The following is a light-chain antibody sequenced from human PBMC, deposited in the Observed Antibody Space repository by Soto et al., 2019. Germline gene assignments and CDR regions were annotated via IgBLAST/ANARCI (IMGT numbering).Light chain of an antibody. Sequence: EIVMTQSPGTLSVSPGERATLSCRAGQGVTTNFAWYQQKSGQSPRLLIYDVSIRATGVPARFSGSGSGTDFTLTITSLQSEDFAVYYCQQYNNWPPITFGQGTRLEIK. CDR3: QQYNNWPPIT. J-gene: IGKJ5*01. CDR2: DVS. V-gene: IGKV3-15*01. CDR1: QGVTTN.